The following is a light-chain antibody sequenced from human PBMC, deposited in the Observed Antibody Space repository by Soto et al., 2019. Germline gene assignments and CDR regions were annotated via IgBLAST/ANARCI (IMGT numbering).Light chain of an antibody. CDR1: SSDIGAFTF. J-gene: IGLJ1*01. CDR3: SSYTSSSTHV. V-gene: IGLV2-14*03. Sequence: QSALTQPASASGSPGQSVTISCTGTSSDIGAFTFVSWYQQHPGKVPKLMIFDVTRRPSGVSDRFSGSKSGNTASLTISGLQAEDEGDYYCSSYTSSSTHVFGSGTKLTVL. CDR2: DVT.